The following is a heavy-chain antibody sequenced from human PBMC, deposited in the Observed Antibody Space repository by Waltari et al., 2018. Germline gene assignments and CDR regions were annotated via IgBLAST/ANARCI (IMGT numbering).Heavy chain of an antibody. J-gene: IGHJ5*02. CDR2: IHISGRT. D-gene: IGHD3-22*01. CDR1: GGSVSDFY. V-gene: IGHV4-4*07. CDR3: ARDYDQDWFDP. Sequence: QVQLQESGPGLVRPSETLSLTCTVSGGSVSDFYWTWIRQPAGGGLEWIGRIHISGRTDYHPSRKSRGSMSVDTSKNQFSLKLGSVTAADTAVYYCARDYDQDWFDPWGQGTLVTVSS.